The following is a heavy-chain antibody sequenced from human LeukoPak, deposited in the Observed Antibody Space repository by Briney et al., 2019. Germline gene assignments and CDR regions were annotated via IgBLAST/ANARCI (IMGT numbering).Heavy chain of an antibody. J-gene: IGHJ4*02. V-gene: IGHV4-59*12. CDR1: GGSISSYY. Sequence: PSETLSLTFTVSGGSISSYYWSWIRQPPGKGLEWIGYIYYSGSTNYNPSLKSRVTMSVDTSKNQFSLKLSSVTAADTAVYYCAGANYLDYWGQGTLVTVSS. CDR2: IYYSGST. CDR3: AGANYLDY.